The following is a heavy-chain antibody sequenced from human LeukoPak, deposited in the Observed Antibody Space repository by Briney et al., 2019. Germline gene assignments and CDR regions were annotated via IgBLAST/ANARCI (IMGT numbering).Heavy chain of an antibody. Sequence: PSETLSLTRTVSGGSISSYYWSWIRQPAGKGLEWIGRIYTSGSTNYNPSLKSRVTMSVDTSKNQFSLKLSSVTAADTAVYYCARGYGIAAAGMQWYFDLWGRGTLVTVSS. D-gene: IGHD6-13*01. CDR3: ARGYGIAAAGMQWYFDL. V-gene: IGHV4-4*07. CDR1: GGSISSYY. CDR2: IYTSGST. J-gene: IGHJ2*01.